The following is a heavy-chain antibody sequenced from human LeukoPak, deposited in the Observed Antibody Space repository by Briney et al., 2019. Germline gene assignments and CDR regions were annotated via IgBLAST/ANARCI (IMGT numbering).Heavy chain of an antibody. Sequence: GGSLRLSCAASGFTFSSYGMHWVRQAPGKGLEWVAFIRYDGSNKYYADSVKGRFTISRDNSKNTLYLQMNSLRAEDTAVYYCAKDMGLPEPYYYYYYMDVWGKGTTVTVSS. CDR3: AKDMGLPEPYYYYYYMDV. D-gene: IGHD3-10*01. J-gene: IGHJ6*03. CDR1: GFTFSSYG. CDR2: IRYDGSNK. V-gene: IGHV3-30*02.